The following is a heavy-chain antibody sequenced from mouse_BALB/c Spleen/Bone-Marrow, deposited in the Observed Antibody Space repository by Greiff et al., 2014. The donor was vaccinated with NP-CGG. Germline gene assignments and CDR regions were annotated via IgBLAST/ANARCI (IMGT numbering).Heavy chain of an antibody. J-gene: IGHJ2*01. CDR3: TRSYGSSYEYYFDY. Sequence: LQESGAELVRPGASVKLSCKASGYSLTSYWINWVKQRPGQGLEWMGTIYASDSYTNYNQKFKVKTTLTVDKSSSTAYMQLSIPTSEDSAVYYCTRSYGSSYEYYFDYWGQGTTLTVSS. CDR1: GYSLTSYW. CDR2: IYASDSYT. V-gene: IGHV1-69*01. D-gene: IGHD1-1*01.